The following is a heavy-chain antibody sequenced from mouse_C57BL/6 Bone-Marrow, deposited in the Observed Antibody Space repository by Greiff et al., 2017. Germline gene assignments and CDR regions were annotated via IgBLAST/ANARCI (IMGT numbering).Heavy chain of an antibody. CDR1: GYSFTDYY. V-gene: IGHV1-39*01. D-gene: IGHD2-14*01. Sequence: EVQLQESGPELVKPGASVKLSCKASGYSFTDYYMNWVKQSNGKSLEWIGVINPKYGTTNYNQKFKGKATMTVDQSSSTAYMQLNSLTSEDSAVYYCARGGTGSFDYWGQGTTLTVSS. CDR2: INPKYGTT. CDR3: ARGGTGSFDY. J-gene: IGHJ2*01.